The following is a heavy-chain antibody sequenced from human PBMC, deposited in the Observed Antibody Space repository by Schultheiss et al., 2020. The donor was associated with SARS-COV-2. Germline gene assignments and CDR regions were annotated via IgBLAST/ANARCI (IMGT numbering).Heavy chain of an antibody. CDR1: GFDFSSYG. Sequence: GGSLRLSCSAAGFDFSSYGMHWVRQAPGKRPLWVSRVDNDGSGRIYADSVKGRFTISRDNSKNTLYLQMNSLRAGDTAVYYCARNQGGRPDYWGQGTLV. V-gene: IGHV3-74*01. CDR2: VDNDGSGR. J-gene: IGHJ4*02. CDR3: ARNQGGRPDY. D-gene: IGHD1-14*01.